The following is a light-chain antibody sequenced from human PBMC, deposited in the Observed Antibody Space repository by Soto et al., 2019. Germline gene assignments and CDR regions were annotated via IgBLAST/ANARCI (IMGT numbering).Light chain of an antibody. Sequence: EIVMTQSPATLSVSPGERATLSCRASQSVSSNLAWYQQKPGQAPRLLIYGASTRATGIPARFSGSGSGTEFTLTISSLQSEDFAVYYCHHYNNWPPVYTFGQGTKLEIK. CDR2: GAS. J-gene: IGKJ2*01. V-gene: IGKV3-15*01. CDR3: HHYNNWPPVYT. CDR1: QSVSSN.